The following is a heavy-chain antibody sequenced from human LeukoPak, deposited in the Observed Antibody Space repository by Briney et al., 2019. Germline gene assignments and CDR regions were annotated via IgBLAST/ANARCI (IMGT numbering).Heavy chain of an antibody. V-gene: IGHV3-66*01. Sequence: GGSLRLSCAASGFTVSSNYMSWVRQAPGKGLEWVSVIYSGGSTYYADSVKARFIIPRDNSKNTLYLHMNSLRAEDTAVYYCARDIYNNYYFDYWGQGTLVTVSS. J-gene: IGHJ4*02. CDR2: IYSGGST. CDR3: ARDIYNNYYFDY. D-gene: IGHD4-11*01. CDR1: GFTVSSNY.